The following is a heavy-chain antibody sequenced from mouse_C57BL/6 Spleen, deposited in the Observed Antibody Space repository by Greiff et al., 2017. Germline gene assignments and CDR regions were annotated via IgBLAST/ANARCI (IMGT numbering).Heavy chain of an antibody. J-gene: IGHJ2*02. CDR1: GYAFSSSW. CDR3: ARVGDSSVY. CDR2: IYPGDGDT. Sequence: QVQLQQSGPELVKPGASVKISCKASGYAFSSSWMNWVKQRPGKGLEWIGRIYPGDGDTNYNGKFKGKATLTADKSSSTAYMQLSSLTSEVSAVYFCARVGDSSVYWGQGTSLTVSS. V-gene: IGHV1-82*01. D-gene: IGHD3-2*02.